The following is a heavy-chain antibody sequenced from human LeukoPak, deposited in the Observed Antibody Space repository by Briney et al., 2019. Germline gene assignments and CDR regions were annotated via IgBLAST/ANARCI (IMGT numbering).Heavy chain of an antibody. CDR1: GYTFTNYY. CDR3: ARGGVVPASSSVEY. D-gene: IGHD2-2*01. CDR2: INARGGTT. J-gene: IGHJ4*02. V-gene: IGHV1-46*01. Sequence: GSVKVSCKASGYTFTNYYIHWVRQAPGQGLEWMGIINARGGTTTYAQKFQGRVTMTRDTSTSTVYMYLSSLKSEDTAVYYCARGGVVPASSSVEYWGQGTLVT.